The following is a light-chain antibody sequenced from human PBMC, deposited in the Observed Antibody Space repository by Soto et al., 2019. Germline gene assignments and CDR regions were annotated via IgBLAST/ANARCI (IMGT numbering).Light chain of an antibody. Sequence: VVLTQSPATLSSSPGERATLSCRASQTVNSRLAWYQHKPGQAPRLLIYHTSKRATGIPARFSGSGSGTDFTLTISSLEPEDFAVYYCHQRQSWPRTFGQGTKVDI. CDR2: HTS. V-gene: IGKV3-11*01. CDR3: HQRQSWPRT. J-gene: IGKJ1*01. CDR1: QTVNSR.